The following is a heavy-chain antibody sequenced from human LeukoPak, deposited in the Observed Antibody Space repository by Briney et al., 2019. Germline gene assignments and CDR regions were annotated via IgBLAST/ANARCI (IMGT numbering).Heavy chain of an antibody. CDR1: GYSFTSYW. D-gene: IGHD5-24*01. CDR3: ARISRDGYNAYYYYYMDV. Sequence: GESLKISCKGSGYSFTSYWIGWVRQMPRKGLEWMGMIYPGDSDTRYSPSFQGQVTISADKSISTAYLQWSSLKASDTAMYYCARISRDGYNAYYYYYMDVWGKGTTVTVSS. CDR2: IYPGDSDT. J-gene: IGHJ6*03. V-gene: IGHV5-51*01.